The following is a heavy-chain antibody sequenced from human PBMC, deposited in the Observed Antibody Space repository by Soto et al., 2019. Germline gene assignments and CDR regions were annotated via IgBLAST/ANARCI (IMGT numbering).Heavy chain of an antibody. J-gene: IGHJ5*02. CDR1: GFTFRSFT. D-gene: IGHD6-13*01. CDR2: ISSNSAYI. Sequence: ESGGGLVKPGGSLRLSCAASGFTFRSFTMNWVRQGPGKGLEWVSTISSNSAYIYYTDALRGRFTISRDNAKNSLHLQMNSPRAEDTAVYYCTRDASRDSSARGWFDPWGPGTLVTVSS. CDR3: TRDASRDSSARGWFDP. V-gene: IGHV3-21*01.